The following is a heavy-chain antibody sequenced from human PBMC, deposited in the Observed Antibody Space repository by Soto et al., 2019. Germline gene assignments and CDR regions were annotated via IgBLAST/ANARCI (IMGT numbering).Heavy chain of an antibody. CDR2: INHSGST. CDR3: AREKLRYWTGGLDY. D-gene: IGHD3-9*01. J-gene: IGHJ4*02. CDR1: GGSFSGYY. Sequence: SSETLSLTCAVYGGSFSGYYWSWIRQPPGKGLEWIGEINHSGSTNYNPSLKSRVTISVDTSKNQFSLKLSSVTAADTAVYYCAREKLRYWTGGLDYWGQGTLVTVSS. V-gene: IGHV4-34*01.